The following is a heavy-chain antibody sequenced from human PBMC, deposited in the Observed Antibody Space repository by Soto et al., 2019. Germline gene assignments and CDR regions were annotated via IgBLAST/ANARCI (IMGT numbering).Heavy chain of an antibody. J-gene: IGHJ4*02. CDR2: VYFNGNA. CDR1: ASSFSQYY. CDR3: ASVTFGGVVLAH. D-gene: IGHD3-16*01. V-gene: IGHV4-59*01. Sequence: SETLSLTCTFSASSFSQYYWTWIRQPPGKGLEWIGYVYFNGNANYNPSLKRRVSISIDTSKNQISLTLNSVTAADTAVYYCASVTFGGVVLAHWGQGTLVTAPQ.